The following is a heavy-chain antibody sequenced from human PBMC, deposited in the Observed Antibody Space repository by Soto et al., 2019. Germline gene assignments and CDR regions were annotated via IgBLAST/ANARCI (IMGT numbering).Heavy chain of an antibody. D-gene: IGHD5-12*01. V-gene: IGHV4-30-4*01. J-gene: IGHJ5*02. CDR2: IYYSGST. CDR1: GGSISSGDYY. CDR3: ARARGYSGYDYLNWFDP. Sequence: SETLSLTCTVSGGSISSGDYYWSWIRQPPGKGLEWIGYIYYSGSTYYNPSLKSRVTISVDTSKNQFSLKLSSVTAADTAAYYCARARGYSGYDYLNWFDPWGQGTLVTVSS.